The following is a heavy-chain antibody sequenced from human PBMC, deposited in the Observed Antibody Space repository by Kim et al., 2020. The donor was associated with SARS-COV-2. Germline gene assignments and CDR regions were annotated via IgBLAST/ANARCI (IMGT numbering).Heavy chain of an antibody. J-gene: IGHJ4*02. D-gene: IGHD3-10*01. V-gene: IGHV3-9*01. CDR3: AKDKGPTMVQGVIGVDY. Sequence: KGRLTISRDNAKNSLYLQMNSLRAEDTALYYCAKDKGPTMVQGVIGVDYWGQGTLVTVSS.